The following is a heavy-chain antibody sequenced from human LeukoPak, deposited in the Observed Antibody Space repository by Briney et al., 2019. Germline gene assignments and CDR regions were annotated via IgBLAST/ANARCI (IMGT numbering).Heavy chain of an antibody. Sequence: PGGSLRLSCAASGFTFSSYWMSWVRQAPGKGLEWVANIKQDGSEKYYVDSVKGRFTISRDNAKNSLYLQMNSLRAEDTAVYYCAREDSSGWYYLPDNWFDPWGQGTLVTVSS. CDR2: IKQDGSEK. CDR1: GFTFSSYW. V-gene: IGHV3-7*03. CDR3: AREDSSGWYYLPDNWFDP. D-gene: IGHD6-19*01. J-gene: IGHJ5*02.